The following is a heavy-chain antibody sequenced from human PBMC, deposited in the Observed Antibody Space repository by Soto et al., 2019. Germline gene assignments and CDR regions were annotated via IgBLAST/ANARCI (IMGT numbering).Heavy chain of an antibody. CDR2: IYYSGST. CDR1: GGSISSYY. CDR3: ATIAVAGIYLGKYYGMDV. V-gene: IGHV4-59*04. J-gene: IGHJ6*02. D-gene: IGHD6-19*01. Sequence: SETLSLTCTVSGGSISSYYWSWIRQPPGKGLEWIGYIYYSGSTYYNPSLKSRVTISVDTSKNQFSLKLSSVTAADTAVYYCATIAVAGIYLGKYYGMDVWGQGTTVTVSS.